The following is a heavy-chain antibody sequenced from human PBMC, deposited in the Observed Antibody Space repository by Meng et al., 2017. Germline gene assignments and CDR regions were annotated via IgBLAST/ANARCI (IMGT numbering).Heavy chain of an antibody. V-gene: IGHV1-58*02. J-gene: IGHJ3*02. D-gene: IGHD3-22*01. Sequence: SVKVFCKASGFTFTSSAMQWVRQARGQRLEWIGWIVVGSGNTNYAQKLQERVTITRDMSTSTAYMGLSSLRTEDTAVYYCAAGLTYSYDSCGYCVGDDFDIWGQGTMVTVSS. CDR1: GFTFTSSA. CDR2: IVVGSGNT. CDR3: AAGLTYSYDSCGYCVGDDFDI.